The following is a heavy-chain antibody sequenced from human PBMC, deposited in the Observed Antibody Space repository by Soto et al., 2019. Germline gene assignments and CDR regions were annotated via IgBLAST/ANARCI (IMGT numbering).Heavy chain of an antibody. V-gene: IGHV1-2*02. CDR1: GYTFTGYY. Sequence: ASVKVSCKASGYTFTGYYIHWVRHTPGQGLEWMGWIDPNNGGTNYVQKFQGRVTMTRDTSISTAYMELRRLTSDDTAVYYCARDLPIVGTTTWDYWGQGTLVTVSS. CDR2: IDPNNGGT. J-gene: IGHJ4*02. D-gene: IGHD1-26*01. CDR3: ARDLPIVGTTTWDY.